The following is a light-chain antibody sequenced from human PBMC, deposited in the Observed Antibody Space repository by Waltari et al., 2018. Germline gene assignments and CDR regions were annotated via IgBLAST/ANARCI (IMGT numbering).Light chain of an antibody. CDR3: QQTYTVPRS. CDR2: AAS. Sequence: DIQMTQSPPCLSASVGDTVTMTCRASQSVRNYLTWFQQKPGEAPKLLIHAASSLGFGVPSRFSGSGSETDFTLTIAGLQREDVGTYYCQQTYTVPRSFGQGTKVE. V-gene: IGKV1-39*01. CDR1: QSVRNY. J-gene: IGKJ2*01.